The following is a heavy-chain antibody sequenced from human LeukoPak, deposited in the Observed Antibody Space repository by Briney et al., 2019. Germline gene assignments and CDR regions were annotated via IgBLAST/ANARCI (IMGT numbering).Heavy chain of an antibody. D-gene: IGHD6-19*01. Sequence: GGSLRLSCAASGFTFNRYTMHWVRQAPGKEMEYVSAISSNGDSIHETKAMKGRVTISRDNSKNTLYLQMGSVRSEDMAVYYCARRGSIGWGAPWYFDLWGRGTPVTVSS. CDR3: ARRGSIGWGAPWYFDL. V-gene: IGHV3-64*01. J-gene: IGHJ2*01. CDR2: ISSNGDSI. CDR1: GFTFNRYT.